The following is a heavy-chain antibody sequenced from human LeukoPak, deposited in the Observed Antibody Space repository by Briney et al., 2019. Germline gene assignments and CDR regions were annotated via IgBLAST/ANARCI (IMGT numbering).Heavy chain of an antibody. CDR3: ARDRGGAAAGTWIFDY. J-gene: IGHJ4*02. D-gene: IGHD6-13*01. Sequence: PGGSLRLSCAASGFTVSSNYMGWVRQAPGKGLEWVSVIYSGGSTYYADSVKGRFTISRDNSKNTLYLQMNSLRAEDTAVYYCARDRGGAAAGTWIFDYWGQGTLVTVSS. V-gene: IGHV3-53*01. CDR2: IYSGGST. CDR1: GFTVSSNY.